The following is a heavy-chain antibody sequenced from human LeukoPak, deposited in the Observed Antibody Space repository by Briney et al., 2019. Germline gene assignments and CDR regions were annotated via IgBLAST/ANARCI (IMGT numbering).Heavy chain of an antibody. CDR1: GLSFSTYS. CDR2: ISSSSIYI. V-gene: IGHV3-21*01. J-gene: IGHJ3*02. Sequence: PGGSLRLSCAASGLSFSTYSMNWVRQAPGKGLEWVSSISSSSIYIYYADSVKGRFTISRDNAKNSLYLQMNSLRAEDTAVYYCAGYGGEQWSPIDAFDIWGQGTMVTVSS. D-gene: IGHD4-23*01. CDR3: AGYGGEQWSPIDAFDI.